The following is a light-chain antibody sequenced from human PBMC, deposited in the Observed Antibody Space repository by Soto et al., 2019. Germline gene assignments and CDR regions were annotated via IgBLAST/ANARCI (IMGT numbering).Light chain of an antibody. V-gene: IGKV1-9*01. CDR1: QDITSY. J-gene: IGKJ3*01. CDR3: QHLNTYPPFN. Sequence: DIQLTPSPSFLSASVGDRVTITCRAGQDITSYSAWYQQKPGQAPKLLIYATSTVQSGVPSRFSGSASEAEFTLTIDGLQPDDFATYYCQHLNTYPPFNFGPGTTVDFK. CDR2: ATS.